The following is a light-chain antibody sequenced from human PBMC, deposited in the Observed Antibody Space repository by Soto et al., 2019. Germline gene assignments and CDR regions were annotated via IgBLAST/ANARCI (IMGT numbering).Light chain of an antibody. CDR2: VNS. CDR3: QSYDSNLSGYVV. V-gene: IGLV1-40*01. CDR1: SSNIGAGYD. Sequence: QSVLTQSPSVSGAPGQRVTISCTGSSSNIGAGYDVHWYQQLPGTAPKLLIYVNSNRPSGVPDRFSGSKSGTSASLAITGLQAEDEADYYCQSYDSNLSGYVVFGGGTKLTVL. J-gene: IGLJ2*01.